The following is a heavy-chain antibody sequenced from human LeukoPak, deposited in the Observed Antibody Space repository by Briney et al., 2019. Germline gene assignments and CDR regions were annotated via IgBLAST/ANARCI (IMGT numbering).Heavy chain of an antibody. Sequence: GGSLRLSCAASGFTVSSNYMSWVRQAPGKGLEWVSVIYSGGSTYYADSVKGRFTISRDNSKNTLYLQMNSLRAEDTAVYYCARQKDSSSWLNWFDPWGQGTLVTVSS. J-gene: IGHJ5*02. CDR2: IYSGGST. D-gene: IGHD6-13*01. CDR1: GFTVSSNY. CDR3: ARQKDSSSWLNWFDP. V-gene: IGHV3-66*04.